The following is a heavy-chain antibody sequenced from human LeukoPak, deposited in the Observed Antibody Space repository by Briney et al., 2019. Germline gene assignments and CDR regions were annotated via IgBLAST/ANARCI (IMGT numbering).Heavy chain of an antibody. Sequence: GESLRLSCAFTFTTYWLGWVRQPPGKGLEWVSSISSSSSYIYYADSVKGRFTISRDNAKNSLYLQMNSLRAEDTAVYYCARGPAAGDYWGQGTLVTVSS. CDR1: TFTTYW. CDR3: ARGPAAGDY. D-gene: IGHD6-13*01. J-gene: IGHJ4*02. V-gene: IGHV3-21*01. CDR2: ISSSSSYI.